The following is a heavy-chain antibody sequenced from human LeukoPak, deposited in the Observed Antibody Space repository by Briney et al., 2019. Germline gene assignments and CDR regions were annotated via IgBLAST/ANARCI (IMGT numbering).Heavy chain of an antibody. D-gene: IGHD6-19*01. Sequence: SETLSLTCTVSGGAISRYYSSWIREPPGEGLWSMGGIYYSGSTNYKPSLKSRVTISVDTSKNQFSLRLNSVTAADTAVYYCARVIAVAGLGSYYMDVWSKGTTVTISS. CDR2: IYYSGST. CDR1: GGAISRYY. V-gene: IGHV4-59*01. CDR3: ARVIAVAGLGSYYMDV. J-gene: IGHJ6*03.